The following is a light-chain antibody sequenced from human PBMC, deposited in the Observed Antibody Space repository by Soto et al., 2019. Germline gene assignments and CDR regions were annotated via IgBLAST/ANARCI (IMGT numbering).Light chain of an antibody. Sequence: EIVMTQSPATLSVSPGERATLSCRASQSVRSNLAWYQQKPGLAPRLLIYGASTRATGIPGRFSGSGSGTEFTLTISSLQSEDFAVYYCQQYDNWPPWTFGQGTKVEIK. CDR3: QQYDNWPPWT. CDR2: GAS. CDR1: QSVRSN. J-gene: IGKJ1*01. V-gene: IGKV3-15*01.